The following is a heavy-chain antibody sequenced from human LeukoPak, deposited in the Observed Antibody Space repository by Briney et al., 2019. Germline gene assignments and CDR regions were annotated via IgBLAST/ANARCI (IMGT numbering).Heavy chain of an antibody. CDR1: GGSFSGYY. CDR2: INHSGST. Sequence: SETLSLTCAVYGGSFSGYYWSWIRQPPGKGLEWIGEINHSGSTNYNPSLKSRVTISVDTSKNQFSLKLSSVTAADTAVYYCAREHQHCSSTSCSRYYFDYWGQGTLVTVSS. J-gene: IGHJ4*02. CDR3: AREHQHCSSTSCSRYYFDY. V-gene: IGHV4-34*01. D-gene: IGHD2-2*01.